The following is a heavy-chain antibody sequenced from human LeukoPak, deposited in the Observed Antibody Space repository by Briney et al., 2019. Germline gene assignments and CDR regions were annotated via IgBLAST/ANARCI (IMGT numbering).Heavy chain of an antibody. D-gene: IGHD3-10*01. J-gene: IGHJ6*03. CDR1: GGSISSGSYY. Sequence: SQTLSLTCTVSGGSISSGSYYWSWIRQPAGKGLEWIGRIYTSGSTNYNPSLKSRVTISVDTSKNQFSLKLSSVTAADAAVYYCARVRRGSKGPKEDYMDVWGKGTTVTVSS. CDR3: ARVRRGSKGPKEDYMDV. V-gene: IGHV4-61*02. CDR2: IYTSGST.